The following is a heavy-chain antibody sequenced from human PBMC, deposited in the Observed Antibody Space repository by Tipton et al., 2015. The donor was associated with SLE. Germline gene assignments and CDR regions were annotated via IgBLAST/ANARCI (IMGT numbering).Heavy chain of an antibody. J-gene: IGHJ4*02. D-gene: IGHD7-27*01. CDR2: LYYSGNT. CDR1: GVSISSGGHY. V-gene: IGHV4-31*03. Sequence: TLSLTCTVSGVSISSGGHYWSWLRQLPGKGLEWIGYLYYSGNTYSNPSLKSRVTISVDTSKNQFSLKMSSVTAADTAVYYCARDTLGGLDYWGQGTLVTVSS. CDR3: ARDTLGGLDY.